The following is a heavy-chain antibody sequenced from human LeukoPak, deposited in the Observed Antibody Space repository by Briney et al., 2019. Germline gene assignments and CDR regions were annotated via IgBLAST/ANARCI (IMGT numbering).Heavy chain of an antibody. CDR3: ARSVIERSGVIYYGMDV. D-gene: IGHD3-22*01. J-gene: IGHJ6*02. CDR2: IYSGGST. V-gene: IGHV3-53*04. CDR1: GFTVSSNY. Sequence: GGSLRLSCAASGFTVSSNYMSWVRQAPGKGLEWVSVIYSGGSTYYADSVKGRFTISRHNSKNTLYLQMNSLRAEDTAVYYCARSVIERSGVIYYGMDVWGQGTTVTVSS.